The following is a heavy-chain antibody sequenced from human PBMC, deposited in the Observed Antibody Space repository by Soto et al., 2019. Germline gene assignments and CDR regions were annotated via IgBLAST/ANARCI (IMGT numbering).Heavy chain of an antibody. V-gene: IGHV3-21*01. Sequence: EVQLVESGGGLVKPGGSLRLSCAASGFTFSSYSMNWVRQSPGKGLEWVSSISSSSSYIYYADSVKGRFTISRDNAKNSLYLQMNSLRAEDTAVYYCARGPWAMVRGVVDYWGQGTLVTVSS. CDR2: ISSSSSYI. CDR3: ARGPWAMVRGVVDY. CDR1: GFTFSSYS. J-gene: IGHJ4*02. D-gene: IGHD3-10*01.